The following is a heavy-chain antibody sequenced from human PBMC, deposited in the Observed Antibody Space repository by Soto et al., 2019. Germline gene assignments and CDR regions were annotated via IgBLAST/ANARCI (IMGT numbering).Heavy chain of an antibody. CDR1: GYDFTTYG. J-gene: IGHJ4*02. V-gene: IGHV1-18*01. CDR2: ISAHNGNT. CDR3: ARGRDGDY. D-gene: IGHD6-6*01. Sequence: QVHLVQSGAEVKKPGASVKVSCKGSGYDFTTYGITWVRQAPGQGLEWMAWISAHNGNTDHAQETQGRDTVTRDASTSTAYMEPRSLRSDDTAVNYCARGRDGDYWGQGALVTVSS.